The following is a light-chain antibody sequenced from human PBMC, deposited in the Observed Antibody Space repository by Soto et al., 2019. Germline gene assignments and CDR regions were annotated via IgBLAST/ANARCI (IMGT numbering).Light chain of an antibody. Sequence: IVLTQSPANMSLSPGERATLSCRASRSVSSYLAWYQQKPGQAPRLLIYDASNRATGIPARFSGSGSGTDFSLTISSLEPEDFAIYYCQQRSNWPAITFGQGTRLE. CDR3: QQRSNWPAIT. J-gene: IGKJ5*01. V-gene: IGKV3-11*01. CDR1: RSVSSY. CDR2: DAS.